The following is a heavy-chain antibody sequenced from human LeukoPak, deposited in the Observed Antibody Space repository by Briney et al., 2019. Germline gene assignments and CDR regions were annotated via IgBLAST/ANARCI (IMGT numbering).Heavy chain of an antibody. Sequence: TGGSLRLSCAASGLTFSTYAMSWVRQAPGKGPEWVSYISGSGGDTYYADSVKGRFTISSDNSKNTLYLQINRLRAEDTAVYYCAKDRYNTGAGSFDHWGQETLVTVSS. CDR2: ISGSGGDT. J-gene: IGHJ4*02. V-gene: IGHV3-23*01. CDR3: AKDRYNTGAGSFDH. D-gene: IGHD1-14*01. CDR1: GLTFSTYA.